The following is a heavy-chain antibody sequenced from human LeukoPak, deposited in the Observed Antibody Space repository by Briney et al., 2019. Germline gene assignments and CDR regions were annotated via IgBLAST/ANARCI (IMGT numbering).Heavy chain of an antibody. CDR2: IYHSGST. D-gene: IGHD3-9*01. J-gene: IGHJ4*02. V-gene: IGHV4-38-2*01. CDR3: ARVGYDILTGYHDY. CDR1: AYSISSGYY. Sequence: SETLSLTCAVSAYSISSGYYWGWIRQPPGKGLEWIGSIYHSGSTYYNPSLKSRVTISVDTSKNQFSLKLSSVTAADTAVYYCARVGYDILTGYHDYWGQGTLVTVSS.